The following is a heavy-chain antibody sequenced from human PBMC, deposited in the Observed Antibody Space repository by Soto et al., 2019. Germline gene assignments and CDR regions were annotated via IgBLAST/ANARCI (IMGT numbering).Heavy chain of an antibody. CDR1: GFTFSSYA. J-gene: IGHJ4*02. CDR2: ISGSGGST. CDR3: ANADGGSYSYRSGSCSRRRPSPSFDY. V-gene: IGHV3-23*01. Sequence: PGGSLRLSCAASGFTFSSYAMSWVRQAPGKGLEWGSAISGSGGSTYYADSVKGRFTISRDNSKNTLYRKMNSLRAEDTAVYYCANADGGSYSYRSGSCSRRRPSPSFDYWGQGPMVTVSS. D-gene: IGHD3-22*01.